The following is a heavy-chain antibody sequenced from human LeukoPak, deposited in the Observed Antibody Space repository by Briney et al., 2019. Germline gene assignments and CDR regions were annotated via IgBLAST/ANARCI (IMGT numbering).Heavy chain of an antibody. V-gene: IGHV3-30*03. CDR2: ISYDGSNK. CDR3: ARRRLRYFDWLEGDYYYYYMDV. D-gene: IGHD3-9*01. Sequence: PGGSLRLSCAASGFTFSSYGMHWVRQAPGKGLEWVAVISYDGSNKYYADSVKGRFTISRDNAKNSLYLQMNSLRAEDTAVYYCARRRLRYFDWLEGDYYYYYMDVWGKGTTVTISS. CDR1: GFTFSSYG. J-gene: IGHJ6*03.